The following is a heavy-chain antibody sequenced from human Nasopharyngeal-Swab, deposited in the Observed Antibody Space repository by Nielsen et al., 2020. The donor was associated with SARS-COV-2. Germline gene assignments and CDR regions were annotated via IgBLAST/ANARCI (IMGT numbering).Heavy chain of an antibody. D-gene: IGHD2-15*01. Sequence: GGSLRPSCKGSGSSFTSYWIGGVRQLPGKGLEWTGIIYPGDSDTSYSPFFQGQVTISADKSISTAYLQWSSLKASDTAMYYCARRVGYCSGGSCYFDYWGQGTLVTVSS. J-gene: IGHJ4*02. CDR1: GSSFTSYW. CDR3: ARRVGYCSGGSCYFDY. V-gene: IGHV5-51*01. CDR2: IYPGDSDT.